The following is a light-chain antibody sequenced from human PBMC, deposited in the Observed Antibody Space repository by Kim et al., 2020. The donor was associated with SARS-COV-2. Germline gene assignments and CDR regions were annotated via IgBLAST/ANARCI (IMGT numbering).Light chain of an antibody. CDR2: EIS. CDR3: SSYAGSNNLV. Sequence: GQSVTISCTGTSSDVGGYNYVSWYQQQPGEAPKLMFYEISKPPSGVPHRFAGSKASNTASLTVSGHQAEDEADYYCSSYAGSNNLVFGGGTQLTVL. J-gene: IGLJ2*01. CDR1: SSDVGGYNY. V-gene: IGLV2-8*01.